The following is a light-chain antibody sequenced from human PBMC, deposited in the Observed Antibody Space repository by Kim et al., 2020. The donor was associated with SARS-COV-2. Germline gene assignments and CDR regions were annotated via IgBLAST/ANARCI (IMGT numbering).Light chain of an antibody. V-gene: IGLV4-69*01. CDR3: QAWDTGIRV. CDR2: VNTDGSH. CDR1: SGHSRNA. J-gene: IGLJ3*02. Sequence: SVKLTCTLSSGHSRNAIAWHQQQPQRGPRYLMKVNTDGSHDKGAGIPDRFSGSGSGAERYLTISSLQSEDEADYYCQAWDTGIRVFGGGTQLTVL.